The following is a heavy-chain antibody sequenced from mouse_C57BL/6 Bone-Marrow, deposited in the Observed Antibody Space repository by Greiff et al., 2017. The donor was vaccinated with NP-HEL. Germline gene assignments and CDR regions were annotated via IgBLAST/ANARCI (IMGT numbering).Heavy chain of an antibody. V-gene: IGHV1-81*01. CDR1: GYTFTSYG. D-gene: IGHD2-2*01. Sequence: QVQLQQSGAELARPGASVKLSCKASGYTFTSYGISWVKQRTGQGLEWIGEIYPRSGNTYYNEKFKGKATLTADQSSSTAYMELRSLTSEDSAVYFCARPLYYGYGDWYFDVWGTGTTVTVSS. J-gene: IGHJ1*03. CDR2: IYPRSGNT. CDR3: ARPLYYGYGDWYFDV.